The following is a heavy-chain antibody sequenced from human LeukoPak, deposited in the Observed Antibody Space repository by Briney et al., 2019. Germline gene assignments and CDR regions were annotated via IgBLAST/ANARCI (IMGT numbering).Heavy chain of an antibody. CDR2: INIDGSNA. V-gene: IGHV3-74*01. Sequence: PGGSLRLSCAASGFTFSSYGMHWVRQAPGKGLVWVSRINIDGSNASYADSVKGRFTISRDNAKNTLYLQMNSLRAEDTAVYYCAREGWSPRANWFDPWGQGTLVTVSS. CDR1: GFTFSSYG. CDR3: AREGWSPRANWFDP. J-gene: IGHJ5*02. D-gene: IGHD6-19*01.